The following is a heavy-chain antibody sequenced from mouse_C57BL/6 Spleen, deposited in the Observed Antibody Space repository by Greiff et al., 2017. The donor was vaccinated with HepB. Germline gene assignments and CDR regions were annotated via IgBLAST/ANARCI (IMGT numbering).Heavy chain of an antibody. J-gene: IGHJ2*01. Sequence: VQLQQPGAELVMPGASVKLSCKASGYTFTSYWMHWVKQRPGQGLEWIGEIDPSDSYTNYNQKFKGKSTLTVDKSSSTAYMQHRRLTSEDSAVYYCARWECITRGLDYWGQGTTLTVSS. D-gene: IGHD1-1*01. CDR3: ARWECITRGLDY. CDR1: GYTFTSYW. V-gene: IGHV1-69*01. CDR2: IDPSDSYT.